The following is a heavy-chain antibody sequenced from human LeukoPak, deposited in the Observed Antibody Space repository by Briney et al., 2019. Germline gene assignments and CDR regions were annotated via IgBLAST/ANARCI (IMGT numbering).Heavy chain of an antibody. J-gene: IGHJ4*02. CDR3: ARVDGDYEIDY. D-gene: IGHD4-17*01. CDR1: GGSISSYY. CDR2: IYYSGST. Sequence: PSETLFLTCTVSGGSISSYYWSWIRQPPGKGLEWIGYIYYSGSTNYNPSLKSRVTISVDTSKNQFSLKLSSVTAADTAVYYCARVDGDYEIDYWGQGTLVTVSS. V-gene: IGHV4-59*01.